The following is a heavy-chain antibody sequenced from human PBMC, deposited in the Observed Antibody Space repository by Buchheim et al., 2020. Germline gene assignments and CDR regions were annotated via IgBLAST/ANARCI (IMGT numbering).Heavy chain of an antibody. CDR1: GGSISSGGYS. CDR3: ARAHKSYDFWSGPFGY. CDR2: IYHSGST. D-gene: IGHD3-3*01. Sequence: QLQLQESGSGLVKPSQTLSLTCAVSGGSISSGGYSWSWIRQPPGKGLEWIGYIYHSGSTYYNPSLKIRVTLSVDRSKNQFSLKLSSVTAADTAVYYCARAHKSYDFWSGPFGYWGQGTL. J-gene: IGHJ4*02. V-gene: IGHV4-30-2*01.